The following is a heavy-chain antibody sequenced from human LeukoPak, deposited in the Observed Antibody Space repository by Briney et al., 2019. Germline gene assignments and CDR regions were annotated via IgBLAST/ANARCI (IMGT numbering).Heavy chain of an antibody. V-gene: IGHV1-69*05. D-gene: IGHD2-15*01. CDR1: GGTFSSYA. CDR2: IIPIFGTA. J-gene: IGHJ5*02. CDR3: AYCSGGSCSFPTEPDP. Sequence: SVKVSCKASGGTFSSYAISWVRQAPGQGLEWMGRIIPIFGTANYAQKFQGRATITTDESTSTAYMELSSLRSEDTAVYYCAYCSGGSCSFPTEPDPWGQGTLVTVSS.